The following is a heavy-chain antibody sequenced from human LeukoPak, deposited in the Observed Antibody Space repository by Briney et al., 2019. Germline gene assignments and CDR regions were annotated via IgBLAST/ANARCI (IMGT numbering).Heavy chain of an antibody. D-gene: IGHD2-2*01. Sequence: SETLSLTCGVSGGSISDSFERYWSWVRQPPGKGFEWIAEVHHTGRTIYSPSFARRVVISADTSKNQVSLKLTSVTAADTALYYCARGGCSSISCYYYYGMDVWGQGTTVTVSS. V-gene: IGHV4/OR15-8*01. J-gene: IGHJ6*02. CDR3: ARGGCSSISCYYYYGMDV. CDR2: VHHTGRT. CDR1: GGSISDSFERY.